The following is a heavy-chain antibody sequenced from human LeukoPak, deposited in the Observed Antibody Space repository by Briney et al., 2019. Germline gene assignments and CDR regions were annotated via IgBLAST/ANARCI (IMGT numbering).Heavy chain of an antibody. V-gene: IGHV1-18*01. Sequence: ASVKVSCKASGYTFTSYGISWVRQAPGQGLEWMGWISGYNGNTNYAQKLQGRVTMTTDTSTSTAYMELRSLRSDDTAVYYCARDGGRGPDYRPSYYCYYMDVWGKGTTVTISS. CDR3: ARDGGRGPDYRPSYYCYYMDV. CDR1: GYTFTSYG. D-gene: IGHD3-16*01. J-gene: IGHJ6*03. CDR2: ISGYNGNT.